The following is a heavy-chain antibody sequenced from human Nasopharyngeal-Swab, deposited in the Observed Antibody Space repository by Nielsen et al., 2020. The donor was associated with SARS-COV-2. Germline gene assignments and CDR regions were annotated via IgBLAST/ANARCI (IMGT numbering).Heavy chain of an antibody. V-gene: IGHV3-30*18. CDR2: TSYDGSNE. D-gene: IGHD4/OR15-4a*01. J-gene: IGHJ4*02. Sequence: GGSLRLSCAASGFTFSNSGMDWVRQAPGKGLEWVAVTSYDGSNEYYGDSVKGRFTISRDNSKNTLYLQMNSLRVDDTAVYYCAKDVHADYGGIDYWGQGILVTVSS. CDR1: GFTFSNSG. CDR3: AKDVHADYGGIDY.